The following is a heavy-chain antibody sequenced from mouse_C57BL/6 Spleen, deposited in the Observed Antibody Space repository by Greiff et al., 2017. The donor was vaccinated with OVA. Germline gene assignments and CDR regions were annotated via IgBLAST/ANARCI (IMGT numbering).Heavy chain of an antibody. CDR1: GYTFTDYE. CDR2: IDPETGGT. Sequence: VQRVESGAELVRPGASVTLSCKASGYTFTDYEMHWVKQTPVHGLEWIGAIDPETGGTAYNQKFKGKAILTADKSSSTAYMELRSLTSEDSAVYYCTRGGFTTVVAPYFDYWGQGTTLTVSS. D-gene: IGHD1-1*01. V-gene: IGHV1-15*01. J-gene: IGHJ2*01. CDR3: TRGGFTTVVAPYFDY.